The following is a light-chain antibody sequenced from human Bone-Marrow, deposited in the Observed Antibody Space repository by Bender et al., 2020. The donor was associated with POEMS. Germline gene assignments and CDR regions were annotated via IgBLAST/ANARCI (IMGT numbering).Light chain of an antibody. J-gene: IGLJ3*02. CDR2: DVS. Sequence: QSALTQPASVSGSPGQSITISCTGTSSDVGGYNFVSWYQQHPGKAPKLMIYDVSNRPSGVSNRFSGSKSGKTASLTISGLQAEDEADYYCSAYTSSSPWVFGGGTKLTVL. CDR1: SSDVGGYNF. CDR3: SAYTSSSPWV. V-gene: IGLV2-14*01.